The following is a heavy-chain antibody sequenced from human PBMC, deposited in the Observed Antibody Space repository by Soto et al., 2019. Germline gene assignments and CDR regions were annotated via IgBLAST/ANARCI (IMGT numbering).Heavy chain of an antibody. CDR3: ARWRSNFRYYYCGMGV. Sequence: GDSLKISSKVSGYTFTDYWICWVRQLPWKGLEWMGIIYPGDPDTRYSPSLQGHVTITFDKSTSTAYLQWNTLKASDTGRYCWARWRSNFRYYYCGMGVWGQGNTVSVYS. CDR1: GYTFTDYW. CDR2: IYPGDPDT. V-gene: IGHV5-51*01. J-gene: IGHJ6*01. D-gene: IGHD3-3*01.